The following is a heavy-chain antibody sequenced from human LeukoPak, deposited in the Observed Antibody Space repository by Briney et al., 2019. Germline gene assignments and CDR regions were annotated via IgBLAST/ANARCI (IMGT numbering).Heavy chain of an antibody. Sequence: SETLSLTCAVYGGSFSGYYWSWLRQPPGKGLEWIGEINHSGSTNYNPSLKSRVTISVDTSKNQFSLKLSSVTAADTAVYYCARSRSGSRNWFDPWGQGTLVTVSS. V-gene: IGHV4-34*01. J-gene: IGHJ5*02. CDR1: GGSFSGYY. CDR2: INHSGST. CDR3: ARSRSGSRNWFDP.